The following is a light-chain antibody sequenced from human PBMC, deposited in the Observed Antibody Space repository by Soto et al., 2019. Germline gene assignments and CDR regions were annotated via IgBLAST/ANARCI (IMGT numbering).Light chain of an antibody. J-gene: IGLJ3*02. Sequence: QSALTQPPSASGSPGRSVTISCSGTSSDVGDYNSVSWYQQHPGKAPKLMIYEVSKRPSGVPDRLSGSKSGNAASLTVSGLQAEDEADYYCCSYAGSNIGLFGGGTKVTVL. V-gene: IGLV2-8*01. CDR3: CSYAGSNIGL. CDR1: SSDVGDYNS. CDR2: EVS.